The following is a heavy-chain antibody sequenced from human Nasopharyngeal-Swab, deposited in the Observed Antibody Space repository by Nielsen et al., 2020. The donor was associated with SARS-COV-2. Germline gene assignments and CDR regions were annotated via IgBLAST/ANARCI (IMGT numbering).Heavy chain of an antibody. CDR1: GFTFSDSW. CDR3: ARDFDKTGD. D-gene: IGHD7-27*01. J-gene: IGHJ4*02. CDR2: INSDGSRT. Sequence: GESLKISCAVSGFTFSDSWIHWVRQAPGKGLVWVSRINSDGSRTGYADSVKGRFTISRDNAKNTLYLQMNSLRAVDTAVYYCARDFDKTGDWGKGTLVTVSS. V-gene: IGHV3-74*01.